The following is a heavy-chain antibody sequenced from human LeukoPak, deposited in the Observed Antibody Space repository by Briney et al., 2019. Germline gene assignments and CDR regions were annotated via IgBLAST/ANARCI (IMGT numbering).Heavy chain of an antibody. CDR3: ARESRFLEWSADY. CDR1: GGSISSGDYY. D-gene: IGHD3-3*01. V-gene: IGHV4-30-4*08. J-gene: IGHJ4*02. Sequence: SQTLSLTCTVSGGSISSGDYYWSWIRQPPGKGLEWIGYIYYSGSTYYNPSLKSRVTISVDTSKNQFSLKLSSVTAADTAEYYCARESRFLEWSADYWGQGTLVTVSS. CDR2: IYYSGST.